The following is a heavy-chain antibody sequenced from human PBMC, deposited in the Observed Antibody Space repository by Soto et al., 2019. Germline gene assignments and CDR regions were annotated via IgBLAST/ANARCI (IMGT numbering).Heavy chain of an antibody. CDR2: ISYDGSNK. CDR3: ATMVSSSWVNYYYGMDV. V-gene: IGHV3-30-3*01. Sequence: YRLILVNQAPGKGLEWVAVISYDGSNKYYADSVKGRFTISRDNSKNTLYLQMNSLRAEDTAVYYCATMVSSSWVNYYYGMDVWGQWTTVTVSS. D-gene: IGHD6-13*01. CDR1: YR. J-gene: IGHJ6*02.